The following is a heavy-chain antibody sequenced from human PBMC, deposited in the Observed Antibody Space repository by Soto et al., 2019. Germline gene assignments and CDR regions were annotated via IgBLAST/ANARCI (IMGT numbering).Heavy chain of an antibody. CDR2: AYYSGDT. CDR3: ARDRSTYGGGGTGEVKENWFDP. D-gene: IGHD2-8*01. J-gene: IGHJ5*02. V-gene: IGHV4-59*01. Sequence: LSLTCSVSGGSISRYYWSWIRQPPGKGLEWIGYAYYSGDTGYNPSLKSRVTMAVDTSKNQVSLKLSSVTAADTAVYYCARDRSTYGGGGTGEVKENWFDPWGQGAMVTVSS. CDR1: GGSISRYY.